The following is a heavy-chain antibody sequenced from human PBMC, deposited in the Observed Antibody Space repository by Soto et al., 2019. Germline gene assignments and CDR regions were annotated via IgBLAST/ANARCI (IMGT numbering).Heavy chain of an antibody. Sequence: VSCTSSVGTFSSYASICVRQDPGQGLEWMGGIIPIFGTANYAQKFQGRVTITADKSTSTAYMELSSLRSEDTAVYYCARDAVVVVAAHYYYYGMDVWGQGTTVTVSS. D-gene: IGHD2-15*01. CDR1: VGTFSSYA. V-gene: IGHV1-69*06. CDR3: ARDAVVVVAAHYYYYGMDV. CDR2: IIPIFGTA. J-gene: IGHJ6*02.